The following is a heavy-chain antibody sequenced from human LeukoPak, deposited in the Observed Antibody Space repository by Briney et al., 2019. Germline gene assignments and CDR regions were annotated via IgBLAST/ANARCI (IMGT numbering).Heavy chain of an antibody. CDR2: ISNDGSEK. CDR1: GFMFSSYA. D-gene: IGHD4/OR15-4a*01. J-gene: IGHJ4*02. V-gene: IGHV3-30*18. Sequence: GGSLILSCAVSGFMFSSYAMHWVRQAPGKGLEWVALISNDGSEKYYADSVKGRFTVSRDNSKNMVYLQMNSLRAEDTAVFYCAKDLTSALDYWGQGTLVTVSS. CDR3: AKDLTSALDY.